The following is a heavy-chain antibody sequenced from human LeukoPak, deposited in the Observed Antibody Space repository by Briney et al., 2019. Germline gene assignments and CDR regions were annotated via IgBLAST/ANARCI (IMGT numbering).Heavy chain of an antibody. Sequence: SGGSLRLSCAASGFTFSSYWMSWVRQAPGKGLEWVAVISYDGSNKYYADSVKGRFTISRDNSKNTPYLQMNSLRAEDTAVYYCARAKHSSSWFDYYYYGMDVWGQGTTVTVSS. CDR2: ISYDGSNK. D-gene: IGHD6-13*01. J-gene: IGHJ6*02. CDR3: ARAKHSSSWFDYYYYGMDV. CDR1: GFTFSSYW. V-gene: IGHV3-30-3*01.